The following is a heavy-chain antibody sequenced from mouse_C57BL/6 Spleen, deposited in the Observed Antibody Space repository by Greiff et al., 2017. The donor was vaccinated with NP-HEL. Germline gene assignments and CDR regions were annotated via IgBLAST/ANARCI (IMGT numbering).Heavy chain of an antibody. V-gene: IGHV5-9-1*02. CDR3: TSDRDYSNFNMHY. J-gene: IGHJ4*01. CDR1: GFTFSSYA. Sequence: EVQLVESGEGLVKPGWSLKLSCAASGFTFSSYAMSWVRQTPEKRLEWVAYISSGGDYIYYADTVKGRFTISRDNARNTLYLQMSSLKSEDTAMYYCTSDRDYSNFNMHYWGQGTSVTVSS. D-gene: IGHD2-5*01. CDR2: ISSGGDYI.